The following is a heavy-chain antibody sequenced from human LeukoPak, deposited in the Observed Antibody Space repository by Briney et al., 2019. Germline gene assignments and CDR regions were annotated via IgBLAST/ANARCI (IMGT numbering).Heavy chain of an antibody. J-gene: IGHJ6*03. CDR1: GFTFGDYY. V-gene: IGHV4-38-2*01. D-gene: IGHD3-10*01. Sequence: GSLRLSCAAPGFTFGDYYMSWIRQPPGKGLEWIGSLYNGGTTYYNSSLKSRVTISPDTSTNQVSLKVRPVTAADTAVYFCVGELANKDLRENYFYYYIDVWGKGTTVIVSS. CDR3: VGELANKDLRENYFYYYIDV. CDR2: LYNGGTT.